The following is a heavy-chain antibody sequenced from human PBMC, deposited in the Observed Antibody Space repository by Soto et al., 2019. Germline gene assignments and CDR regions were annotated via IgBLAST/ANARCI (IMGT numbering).Heavy chain of an antibody. CDR1: GASISSGDYF. CDR3: ARAHDSSGYSPWFDP. D-gene: IGHD3-22*01. Sequence: SETLSLTCTVSGASISSGDYFWSWIRQSPGKGLEWIGYIYDSGSSYYNPSLKSRVTMSVDTSKNQFSLKLSSVTAADTAVYYCARAHDSSGYSPWFDPWGQGTLVTVSS. J-gene: IGHJ5*02. V-gene: IGHV4-30-4*01. CDR2: IYDSGSS.